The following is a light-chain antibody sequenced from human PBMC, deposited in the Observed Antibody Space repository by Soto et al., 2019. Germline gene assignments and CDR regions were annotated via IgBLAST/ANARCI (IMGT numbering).Light chain of an antibody. CDR2: GVS. Sequence: QSALTQPASVSGSPGQSITISCTGTNSILGDYNYVSWYQHYPGQAPKLIIYGVSNRPSGVSNRFAGSKSVNTASLTISGLQAEDEADYYCCSYTRTDGVFGGGTKLTVL. CDR1: NSILGDYNY. J-gene: IGLJ3*02. CDR3: CSYTRTDGV. V-gene: IGLV2-14*01.